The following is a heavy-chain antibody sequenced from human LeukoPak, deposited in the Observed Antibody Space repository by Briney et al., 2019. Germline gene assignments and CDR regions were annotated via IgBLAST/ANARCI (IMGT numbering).Heavy chain of an antibody. CDR2: IWYDGSNK. CDR3: ARDMSSGWYDY. CDR1: GFTFSSYG. J-gene: IGHJ4*02. D-gene: IGHD6-19*01. Sequence: GGSLRLSCAASGFTFSSYGMHWVRQAPGKGLEWVAVIWYDGSNKYYADSVKGRFTISRDNSKNTLYLRMNSLRAEDTAVYYCARDMSSGWYDYWGQGTLVTVSS. V-gene: IGHV3-33*01.